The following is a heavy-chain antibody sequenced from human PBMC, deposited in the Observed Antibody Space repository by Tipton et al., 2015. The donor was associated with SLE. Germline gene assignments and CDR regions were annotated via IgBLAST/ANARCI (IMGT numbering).Heavy chain of an antibody. CDR1: GGSFSGYY. V-gene: IGHV4-34*01. CDR3: ARGVKSRAAAGVFDY. D-gene: IGHD6-13*01. CDR2: INHSGST. Sequence: TLSLTCAVYGGSFSGYYWSWIRQPPGKGLEWIGEINHSGSTNYNPSLKSRVTIPVDTSKNQFSLKLSSVTAADTAVYYCARGVKSRAAAGVFDYWGQGTLVTVSS. J-gene: IGHJ4*02.